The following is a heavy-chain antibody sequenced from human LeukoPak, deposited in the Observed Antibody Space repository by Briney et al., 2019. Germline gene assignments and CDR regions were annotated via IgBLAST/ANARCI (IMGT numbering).Heavy chain of an antibody. V-gene: IGHV1-24*01. Sequence: GASVKVSCKVSGYTLTELSMHWVRQAPGKGLEWMGGFDPEDGETIYAQKFQGRVTMTEDTSTDTAYMELSSLRSEDTAVYYCARVGRYCSGGSCYLRYFQHWGQGTLVTVSS. CDR3: ARVGRYCSGGSCYLRYFQH. J-gene: IGHJ1*01. CDR2: FDPEDGET. D-gene: IGHD2-15*01. CDR1: GYTLTELS.